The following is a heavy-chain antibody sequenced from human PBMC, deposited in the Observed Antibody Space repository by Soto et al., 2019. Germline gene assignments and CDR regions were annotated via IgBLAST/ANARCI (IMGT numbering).Heavy chain of an antibody. CDR2: ISSSSSYI. J-gene: IGHJ6*02. Sequence: GGSLRLSCAASGFTFSSYSMNWVRQAPGKGLEWVSSISSSSSYIYYADSVKGRFTISRDNAKNSLYLQMNSLRAEDTAVYYCARDRPNFWSGSVMDVWGQGTTVTVS. CDR3: ARDRPNFWSGSVMDV. D-gene: IGHD3-3*01. CDR1: GFTFSSYS. V-gene: IGHV3-21*01.